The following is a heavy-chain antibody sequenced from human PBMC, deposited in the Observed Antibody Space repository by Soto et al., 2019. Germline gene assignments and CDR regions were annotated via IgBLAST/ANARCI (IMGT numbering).Heavy chain of an antibody. D-gene: IGHD6-13*01. CDR1: GEHFTSYW. Sequence: PGESLKISCQGSGEHFTSYWISWVRQMTGKGLEWMGRIDPSDSYTNYSPSFQGHVTISADKSISTAYLQWSSLKASDTAMYYCARLQAAAGDNDLTFDYWGQGTLVTVSS. V-gene: IGHV5-10-1*01. J-gene: IGHJ4*02. CDR3: ARLQAAAGDNDLTFDY. CDR2: IDPSDSYT.